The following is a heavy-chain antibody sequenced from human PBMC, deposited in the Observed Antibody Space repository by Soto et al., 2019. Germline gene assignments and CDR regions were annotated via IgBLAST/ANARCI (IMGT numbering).Heavy chain of an antibody. CDR2: IKSKTSGETR. CDR1: GFPFTSAW. Sequence: EVQLVESGGDLVKAGESLRLSCVVSGFPFTSAWLHWVRQAPGKGLEWVARIKSKTSGETRDYAAPVKGRFTISRDDSKNTVWLQMNSLKSEDSAVYYCAADYSGGTYPIDYWGQGRLVTVSS. CDR3: AADYSGGTYPIDY. J-gene: IGHJ4*02. D-gene: IGHD1-26*01. V-gene: IGHV3-15*07.